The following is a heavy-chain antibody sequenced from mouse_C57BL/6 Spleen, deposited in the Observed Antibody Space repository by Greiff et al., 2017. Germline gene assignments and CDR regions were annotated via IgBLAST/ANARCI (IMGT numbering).Heavy chain of an antibody. D-gene: IGHD1-1*02. CDR1: GYTFTSYW. CDR2: IHPNSGST. CDR3: ARFFFGGGGYYFDY. V-gene: IGHV1-64*01. Sequence: VQLQQPGAELVKPGASVKLSCKASGYTFTSYWMHWVKQRPGQGLEWIGMIHPNSGSTNYNEKFKSKATLTVDKSSSTAYMQLSSLTSEDSAVYYCARFFFGGGGYYFDYWGQGTTLTVSS. J-gene: IGHJ2*01.